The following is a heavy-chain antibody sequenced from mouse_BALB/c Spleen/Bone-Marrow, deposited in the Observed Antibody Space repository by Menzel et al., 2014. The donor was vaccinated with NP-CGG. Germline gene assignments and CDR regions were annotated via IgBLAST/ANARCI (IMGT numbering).Heavy chain of an antibody. CDR1: GYAFINYL. CDR3: AREIITSFAY. J-gene: IGHJ3*01. CDR2: INPGSGGT. V-gene: IGHV1-54*01. D-gene: IGHD1-1*01. Sequence: QVQPQQSGAELVRPGTSVKVSCKASGYAFINYLIEWVKQRPGQGLEWIGVINPGSGGTNYNEKFKGKATLTADKSSSTAYTQLSSLTSDDSAVYFCAREIITSFAYWGQGTLVTVSA.